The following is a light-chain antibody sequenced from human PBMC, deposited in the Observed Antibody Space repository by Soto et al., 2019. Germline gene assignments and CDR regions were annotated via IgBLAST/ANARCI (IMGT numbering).Light chain of an antibody. CDR2: GAS. CDR3: QQYYDWPT. CDR1: QSVSSN. V-gene: IGKV3-15*01. Sequence: EIVLTQSPGTLSLSPGERATLSCRARQSVSSNLAWYQQKPGQAPRLLIYGASTRATGIPARFSDSGSGTEFTLTISSLQSEDFAVYFCQQYYDWPTFGQGTKVDIK. J-gene: IGKJ1*01.